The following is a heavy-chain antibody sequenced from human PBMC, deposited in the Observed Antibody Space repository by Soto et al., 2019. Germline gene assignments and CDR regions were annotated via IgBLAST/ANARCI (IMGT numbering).Heavy chain of an antibody. D-gene: IGHD6-13*01. CDR1: GGSINSEIYY. CDR3: VGEAATGPREDT. V-gene: IGHV4-39*01. J-gene: IGHJ5*02. CDR2: IYYRGTT. Sequence: QLQLQESGPGLVKPSETLSLTCSVSGGSINSEIYYWGWIRQPPGKGLEWIGTIYYRGTTYYNPSLKSRVTISVDRSKNQFSLKLNSVTAADTAVYYCVGEAATGPREDTWGQGTLITVSS.